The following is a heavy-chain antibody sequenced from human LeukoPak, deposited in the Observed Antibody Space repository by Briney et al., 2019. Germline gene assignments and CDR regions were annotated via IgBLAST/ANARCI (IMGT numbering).Heavy chain of an antibody. J-gene: IGHJ4*02. CDR1: GFTVSTNY. CDR2: VSLAGQT. CDR3: SRESGAFCPFGY. Sequence: GSLRLSCAASGFTVSTNYMSWVRQAPGKGLEWIGEVSLAGQTNYNPSLNGRVTMSLDESSNQLSLKLTSVTAADTAIYYCSRESGAFCPFGYWGQGTLVIVPS. V-gene: IGHV4-4*02. D-gene: IGHD1-26*01.